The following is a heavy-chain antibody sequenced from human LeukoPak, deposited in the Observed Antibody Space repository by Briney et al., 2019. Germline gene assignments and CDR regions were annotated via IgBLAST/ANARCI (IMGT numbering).Heavy chain of an antibody. V-gene: IGHV4-59*01. CDR1: GGSISSYY. D-gene: IGHD3-10*01. J-gene: IGHJ4*02. CDR2: IYHSGST. Sequence: SETLSLTCTVSGGSISSYYWSWIRQPPGKGLEWIGYIYHSGSTNYNPSLKSRVTISLDTSKNQFSLRLSSVTAADTAVYYCARDQGFVDYWGQGTLVTVSS. CDR3: ARDQGFVDY.